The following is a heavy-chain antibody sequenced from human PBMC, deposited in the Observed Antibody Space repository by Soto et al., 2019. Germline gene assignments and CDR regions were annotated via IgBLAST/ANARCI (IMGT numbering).Heavy chain of an antibody. J-gene: IGHJ4*02. V-gene: IGHV1-18*01. CDR3: XXXXPPXDY. CDR2: ISAYNGNT. Sequence: QVQLVQSGAAVKKPGASVKVSCKASGYTFASYAISWMRQAPGQGLEWMGWISAYNGNTNYAQKLQGRVTMTTDTSTSXXXXXXXXXXXXXXXXXXXXXXXPPXDYWGQGTLVTVXS. CDR1: GYTFASYA.